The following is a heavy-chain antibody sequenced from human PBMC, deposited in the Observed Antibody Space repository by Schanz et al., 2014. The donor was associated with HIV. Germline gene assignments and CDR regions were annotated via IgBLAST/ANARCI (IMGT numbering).Heavy chain of an antibody. J-gene: IGHJ6*02. CDR1: GYTFTGFH. D-gene: IGHD3-9*01. CDR2: INPNSGAT. V-gene: IGHV1-2*02. CDR3: AREKVGILADYTPNGMDV. Sequence: QVQLVQSGAEVKKPGASVKVSCTASGYTFTGFHIHWVRQAPGQGLEWMGWINPNSGATNFAEKFQGRVTVTRDTSISTAYMDLSRLRSDDTAMYYCAREKVGILADYTPNGMDVWGQGTTVTVSS.